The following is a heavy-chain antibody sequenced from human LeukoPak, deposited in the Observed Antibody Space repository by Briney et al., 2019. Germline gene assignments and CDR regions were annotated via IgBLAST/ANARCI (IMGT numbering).Heavy chain of an antibody. CDR1: GFTFYTYG. CDR3: ARGAQLTDY. Sequence: PGESLRLSCAASGFTFYTYGMHWVRQAPGKGLEYVSGIGPDGGTTYYANSVKGRFTISRDNSKYMLYLQMGSLTADDMAVYYCARGAQLTDYWGQGTLVTVSS. J-gene: IGHJ4*02. V-gene: IGHV3-64*01. D-gene: IGHD6-13*01. CDR2: IGPDGGTT.